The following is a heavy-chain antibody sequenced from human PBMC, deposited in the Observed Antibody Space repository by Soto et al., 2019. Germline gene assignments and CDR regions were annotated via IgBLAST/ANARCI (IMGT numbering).Heavy chain of an antibody. D-gene: IGHD2-21*02. V-gene: IGHV1-46*03. J-gene: IGHJ4*02. Sequence: QVQLVQSGAEVKKPGASVKLSCKASGYTFTSYYMHWVRQAPGQGLEWMGMINSGGGSTTYAQKFLGRSSLTRDTSTSTLYMDLSGLRSEDTAVYYCARGGRVVVVTASFDYWGQGTLITVSS. CDR3: ARGGRVVVVTASFDY. CDR1: GYTFTSYY. CDR2: INSGGGST.